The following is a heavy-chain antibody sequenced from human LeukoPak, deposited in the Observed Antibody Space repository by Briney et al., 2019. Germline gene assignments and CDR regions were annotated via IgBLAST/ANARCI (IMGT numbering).Heavy chain of an antibody. D-gene: IGHD4-23*01. CDR3: ARADLVRNYYGMDV. J-gene: IGHJ6*04. CDR1: GYTFTSYA. Sequence: ASVKVSCKASGYTFTSYAVHCVRQAPGQRLEWMGWINAGNGNTKYSQKFQGRVTITRDTSASTAYMELSSLRSEDTAVYYCARADLVRNYYGMDVWGKGTTVTVSS. CDR2: INAGNGNT. V-gene: IGHV1-3*01.